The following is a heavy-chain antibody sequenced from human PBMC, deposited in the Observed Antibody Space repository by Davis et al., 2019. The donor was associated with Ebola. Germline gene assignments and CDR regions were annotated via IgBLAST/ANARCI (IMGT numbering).Heavy chain of an antibody. CDR1: GYTFTSYG. V-gene: IGHV1-18*01. CDR2: ISAYNGNT. J-gene: IGHJ4*02. D-gene: IGHD2-15*01. Sequence: AASVKVSCKASGYTFTSYGISWVRQAPGQGLEWMGWISAYNGNTNYAQKFQGRVTMTRDTSTSTVYMELSSLRSDDTAVYYCARGYCSGGSCYSGDYWGQGTLVTVSS. CDR3: ARGYCSGGSCYSGDY.